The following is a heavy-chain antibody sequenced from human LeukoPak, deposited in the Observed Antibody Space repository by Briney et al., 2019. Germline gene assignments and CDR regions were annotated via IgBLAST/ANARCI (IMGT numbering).Heavy chain of an antibody. CDR2: ITTSSTYT. J-gene: IGHJ4*02. D-gene: IGHD3-10*01. V-gene: IGHV3-21*01. CDR3: ARVGTMVRGVIIGVFDY. Sequence: AGGSLRLACAASGFTFSSYSMNWVRQTPGKGLEWISSITTSSTYTFYADSVKGRFTISRDNAKNSLYLQMNSLRAEDTAVYYCARVGTMVRGVIIGVFDYWGQGTLVTVSS. CDR1: GFTFSSYS.